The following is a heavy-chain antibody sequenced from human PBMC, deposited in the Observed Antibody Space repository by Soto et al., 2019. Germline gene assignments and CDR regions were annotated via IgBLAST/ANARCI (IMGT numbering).Heavy chain of an antibody. CDR1: GFAFNDSA. J-gene: IGHJ4*02. V-gene: IGHV3-73*01. CDR2: VRSKTNNYAT. CDR3: TNNFV. D-gene: IGHD2-15*01. Sequence: DVQVLQSGGGLVQPGGSLKLSWAASGFAFNDSAMHWVRQASGKGLEWVARVRSKTNNYATAYPVSVRGRFTVSRDDSMGTTYLQMNSLKTEDTAMYYCTNNFVWGQGVLVTVSS.